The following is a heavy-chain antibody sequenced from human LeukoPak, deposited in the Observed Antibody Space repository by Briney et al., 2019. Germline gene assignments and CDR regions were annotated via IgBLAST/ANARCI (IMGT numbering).Heavy chain of an antibody. CDR1: GLNFDDSA. J-gene: IGHJ4*02. Sequence: GGSLRLSCVASGLNFDDSAMHWVRRARGKGLEWFSLISADGGSTFSADSVKGRFSISRDNSKNSLYLQMNSLRSEDTAMYYCAKESGKFDYWGQGTLVAVSS. CDR2: ISADGGST. V-gene: IGHV3-43*02. CDR3: AKESGKFDY.